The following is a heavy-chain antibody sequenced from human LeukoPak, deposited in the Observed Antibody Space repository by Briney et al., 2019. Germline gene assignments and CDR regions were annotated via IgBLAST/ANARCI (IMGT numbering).Heavy chain of an antibody. CDR1: GGSISSSSYY. J-gene: IGHJ6*03. D-gene: IGHD5-24*01. CDR2: IYYSGST. Sequence: SETLSLTCTVSGGSISSSSYYWGWIRQPPGKGLEWIGSIYYSGSTYHNPSLKSRVTISVDTSKNQFSLKLSSVTAADTAVYYCARGLGWLQFYYMDVWGKGTTVTVSS. CDR3: ARGLGWLQFYYMDV. V-gene: IGHV4-39*07.